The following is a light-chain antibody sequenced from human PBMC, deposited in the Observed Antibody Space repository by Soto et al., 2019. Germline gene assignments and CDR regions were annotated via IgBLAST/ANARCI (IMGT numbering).Light chain of an antibody. CDR2: EVS. J-gene: IGLJ1*01. CDR3: SSYTRSSTLP. CDR1: SSDVGGYNY. V-gene: IGLV2-14*01. Sequence: QSVLTQPASVSGSPGQSITISCTGTSSDVGGYNYVSWYQQHPGKAPKLMIYEVSNQPSGVSNRFSGSKSGNTASLTISGLQAEDEADYYCSSYTRSSTLPFGTGTKLTVL.